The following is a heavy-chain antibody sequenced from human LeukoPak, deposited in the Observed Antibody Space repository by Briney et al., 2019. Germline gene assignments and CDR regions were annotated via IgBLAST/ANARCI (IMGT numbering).Heavy chain of an antibody. Sequence: PGGSLRLSCAASGFTFSSYSMNWVRQAPGKGLEWVSSISSSSSYIYYADSVKGRFTISRDNAKNSLYLQMNSLRAEDTAVYYCARDRSSSSSSGAFDIWGQGTMVTVSS. V-gene: IGHV3-21*01. CDR1: GFTFSSYS. J-gene: IGHJ3*02. D-gene: IGHD6-6*01. CDR2: ISSSSSYI. CDR3: ARDRSSSSSSGAFDI.